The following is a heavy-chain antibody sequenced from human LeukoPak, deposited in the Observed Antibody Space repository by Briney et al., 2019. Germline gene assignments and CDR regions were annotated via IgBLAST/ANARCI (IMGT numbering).Heavy chain of an antibody. CDR2: ISGSGGST. D-gene: IGHD3-3*01. CDR1: GFTFSSYA. CDR3: AKEGSEYYDFWSGYYGDYFDY. V-gene: IGHV3-23*01. Sequence: PGGSLRLSCAASGFTFSSYAMSWVRQAPGKGLEWVSAISGSGGSTYYADSVKGRFTISRDNSKNTLYLQMNSLRAEDTAVYYCAKEGSEYYDFWSGYYGDYFDYWGQGTLVTVSS. J-gene: IGHJ4*02.